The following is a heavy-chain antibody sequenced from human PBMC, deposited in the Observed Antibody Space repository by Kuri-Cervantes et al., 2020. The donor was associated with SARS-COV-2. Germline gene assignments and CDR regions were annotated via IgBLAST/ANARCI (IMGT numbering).Heavy chain of an antibody. J-gene: IGHJ4*02. CDR3: AKLIFDY. CDR1: GFTFDDYA. CDR2: IRYDGSNK. V-gene: IGHV3-30*02. Sequence: LSLTCAASGFTFDDYAMHWVRQAPGKGLEWVAFIRYDGSNKYYADSVKGRFTISRDNSKNTLYLQMNSLRAEDAAVYYCAKLIFDYWGQGTLVTVSS.